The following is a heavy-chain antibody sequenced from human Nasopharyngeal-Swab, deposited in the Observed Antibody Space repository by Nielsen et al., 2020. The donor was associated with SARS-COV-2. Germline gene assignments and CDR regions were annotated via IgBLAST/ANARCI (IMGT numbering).Heavy chain of an antibody. D-gene: IGHD5-24*01. CDR3: ATLSAPRDGNNRAPLG. J-gene: IGHJ4*02. V-gene: IGHV1-58*01. Sequence: SVKVSCKASGFTFSGSAVQWVRQARGQRLEWIGWIVLGIDKTDYARKFQDRVTITRDMSARTVYMQLSSLRSEDTALYYCATLSAPRDGNNRAPLGWGQGTLVTVSS. CDR2: IVLGIDKT. CDR1: GFTFSGSA.